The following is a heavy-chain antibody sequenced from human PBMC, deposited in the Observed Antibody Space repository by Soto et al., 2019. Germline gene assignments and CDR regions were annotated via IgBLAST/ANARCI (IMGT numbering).Heavy chain of an antibody. CDR1: GGSISSSNW. V-gene: IGHV4-4*02. CDR2: IYHSGST. CDR3: ASRGYDFWSGSYYFDY. D-gene: IGHD3-3*01. J-gene: IGHJ4*02. Sequence: ASETLSLTCAVSGGSISSSNWWSWVRQPPGKGLEWIGEIYHSGSTNYNPSLKSRVTISVDKSKNQFSLKLSSVTAADTAVYYCASRGYDFWSGSYYFDYWGQGTLVTVSS.